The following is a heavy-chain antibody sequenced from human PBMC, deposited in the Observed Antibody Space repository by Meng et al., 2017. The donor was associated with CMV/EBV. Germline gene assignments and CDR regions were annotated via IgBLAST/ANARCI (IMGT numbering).Heavy chain of an antibody. V-gene: IGHV4-61*01. CDR3: ARKKVLVVPAAISPRTYYFDY. D-gene: IGHD2-2*02. J-gene: IGHJ4*02. CDR1: GGPVSSGSYY. Sequence: SETLSLTCTVSGGPVSSGSYYWSWIRQPPGKGLEWIGYIYYSGSTNYNPSLKSRVTISVDTSKNQFSLKLSSVTAADTAVYYCARKKVLVVPAAISPRTYYFDYWGQGTLVTVSS. CDR2: IYYSGST.